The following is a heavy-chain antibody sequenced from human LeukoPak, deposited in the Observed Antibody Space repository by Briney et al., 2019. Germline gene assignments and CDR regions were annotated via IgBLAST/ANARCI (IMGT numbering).Heavy chain of an antibody. CDR2: IRYDGSNK. Sequence: SGGSLRLSCAASGFTFSSYGMHWVRQAPGKGLEWVAFIRYDGSNKYYADSVKGRFTISRDNSKNTLYLQMNSLRAEDTAVYYCAKDFHSSREGNWFDPWGQGTLVTVSS. J-gene: IGHJ5*02. CDR1: GFTFSSYG. V-gene: IGHV3-30*02. CDR3: AKDFHSSREGNWFDP. D-gene: IGHD2-2*01.